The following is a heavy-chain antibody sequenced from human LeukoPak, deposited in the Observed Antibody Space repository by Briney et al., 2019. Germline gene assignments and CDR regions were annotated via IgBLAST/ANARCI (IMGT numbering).Heavy chain of an antibody. D-gene: IGHD4-17*01. V-gene: IGHV3-13*01. CDR3: ARELDGELDS. Sequence: PGGSLRLSCAAPGFIFSNYDMHWVRQVPGKGLEWVSVLAATGDTIYLRSVKGRFTISRDNANNSLFLQVNSLRAEDTAVYYCARELDGELDSWGQGTVVTVSS. CDR1: GFIFSNYD. J-gene: IGHJ4*02. CDR2: LAATGDT.